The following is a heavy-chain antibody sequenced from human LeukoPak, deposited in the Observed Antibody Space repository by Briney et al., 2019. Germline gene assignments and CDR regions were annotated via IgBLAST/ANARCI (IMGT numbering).Heavy chain of an antibody. CDR1: GYTFTSYY. CDR2: INPSGGST. J-gene: IGHJ3*02. D-gene: IGHD3-10*01. CDR3: ASRPGSGSYYNRGDAFDI. V-gene: IGHV1-46*01. Sequence: ASVKVSCKASGYTFTSYYMHWVRQAPGQGLEWMGIINPSGGSTSYAQKFQGRVTMTRDTSTSTVYMELSSLRSEDTAVYYCASRPGSGSYYNRGDAFDIRGQGTMVTVSS.